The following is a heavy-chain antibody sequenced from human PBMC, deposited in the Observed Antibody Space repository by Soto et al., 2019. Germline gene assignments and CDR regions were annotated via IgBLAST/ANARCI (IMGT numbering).Heavy chain of an antibody. D-gene: IGHD3-16*01. CDR3: ARMGGGYYYYYYMDV. V-gene: IGHV4-31*03. CDR2: IYYSGST. J-gene: IGHJ6*03. Sequence: SETLSLTCTVSGGSISSGGYYWSWIRQHPGKGLEWIGYIYYSGSTYYNPSLKSRVTISVDTSKNQFSLKLSSVTAADTAVYYFARMGGGYYYYYYMDVWGKGTTVTVSS. CDR1: GGSISSGGYY.